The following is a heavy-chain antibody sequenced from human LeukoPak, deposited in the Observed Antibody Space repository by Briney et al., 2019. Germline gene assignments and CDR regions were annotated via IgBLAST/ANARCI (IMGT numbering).Heavy chain of an antibody. D-gene: IGHD6-6*01. CDR1: GFTFSNYW. J-gene: IGHJ4*02. V-gene: IGHV3-7*01. Sequence: AGGSLRLSCAASGFTFSNYWMTWVRQAPGKGLEWVANIKQDGGEKYYVDSVKGRFTISRDNAKNSQYLQMNSLRAEDTAVYYCARVYRSSSGYCFDYWDQGTLVTVSS. CDR3: ARVYRSSSGYCFDY. CDR2: IKQDGGEK.